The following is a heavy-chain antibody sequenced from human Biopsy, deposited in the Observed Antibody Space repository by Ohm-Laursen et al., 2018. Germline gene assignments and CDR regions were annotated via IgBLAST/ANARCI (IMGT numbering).Heavy chain of an antibody. CDR2: NIPILGTG. CDR3: ATKLTGYFHH. CDR1: EGTFSNYG. Sequence: SSVKVSCRSPEGTFSNYGVNWVRQAPGQGLEWLGGNIPILGTGNYAQKFQDRVTVAADTSTSTATMELRSLRSDDTAAYYCATKLTGYFHHWGQGTLVIVSS. V-gene: IGHV1-69*06. D-gene: IGHD3-9*01. J-gene: IGHJ1*01.